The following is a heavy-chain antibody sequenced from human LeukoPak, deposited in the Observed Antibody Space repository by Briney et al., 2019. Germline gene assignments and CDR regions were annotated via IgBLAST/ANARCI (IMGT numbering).Heavy chain of an antibody. CDR1: GYRFTKYW. Sequence: GESLKISCKGSGYRFTKYWIGWVRQMPGKGLEWMGIIYPGDSDTRYSPSFQGQVTISADKSISTAYLQWSSLKASDTAMYYCASNAYYDSSGYIAFDYWGQGTLVTVSS. J-gene: IGHJ4*02. CDR2: IYPGDSDT. V-gene: IGHV5-51*01. D-gene: IGHD3-22*01. CDR3: ASNAYYDSSGYIAFDY.